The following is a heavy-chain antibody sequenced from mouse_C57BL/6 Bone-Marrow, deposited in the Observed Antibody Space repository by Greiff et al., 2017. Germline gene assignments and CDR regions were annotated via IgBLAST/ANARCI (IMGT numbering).Heavy chain of an antibody. CDR1: GYTFTNYW. Sequence: QVQLQQSGAELVRPGTSVKMSCKASGYTFTNYWIGWAKQRPGHGLEWIGDIYPGGGYTNYNEKFKGKATLTADKSSSTAYMQFSSLTSEDSAIYYCARGDYDYDYYARDGWGQGTSVTVSS. J-gene: IGHJ4*01. CDR2: IYPGGGYT. D-gene: IGHD2-4*01. V-gene: IGHV1-63*01. CDR3: ARGDYDYDYYARDG.